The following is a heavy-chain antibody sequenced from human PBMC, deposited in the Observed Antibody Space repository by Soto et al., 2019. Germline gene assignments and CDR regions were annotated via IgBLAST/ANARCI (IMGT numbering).Heavy chain of an antibody. V-gene: IGHV1-69*13. CDR2: IIPIFGTA. J-gene: IGHJ6*02. Sequence: SVKVSCKASGGTFSSYAISWVRQAPGQGLEWMGGIIPIFGTANYAQKFQGRVTITADESTSTAYMELSSLRSEDTAVYYCARDRQYSSSWYNPGNYYYHYGMDGWGQGSTVTVYS. CDR1: GGTFSSYA. CDR3: ARDRQYSSSWYNPGNYYYHYGMDG. D-gene: IGHD6-13*01.